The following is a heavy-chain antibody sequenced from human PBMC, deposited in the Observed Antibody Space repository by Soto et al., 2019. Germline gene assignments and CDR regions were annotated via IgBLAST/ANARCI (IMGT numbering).Heavy chain of an antibody. CDR3: ARGSTGYSSSWYRY. V-gene: IGHV4-61*01. J-gene: IGHJ4*02. CDR2: IHFSGSI. Sequence: PSETLSLTCSVSDGSVSSGIYYWSWIRQPPGKGLEWIGYIHFSGSIHYNPSLKSRVTISVDTSKNQLSLNLSSVSAADTAVYHCARGSTGYSSSWYRYWGQGTLVTVSS. CDR1: DGSVSSGIYY. D-gene: IGHD6-13*01.